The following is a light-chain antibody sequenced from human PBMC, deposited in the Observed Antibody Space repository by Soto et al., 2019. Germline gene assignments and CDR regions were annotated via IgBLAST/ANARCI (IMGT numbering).Light chain of an antibody. J-gene: IGLJ2*01. CDR1: SSNIGSNF. V-gene: IGLV1-47*01. CDR3: AAWDDSLSGVV. CDR2: RNN. Sequence: QSVLTQPPSASGTPGQRVTISCSGSSSNIGSNFIYWYQQLPGTAPKLLIYRNNERPSGVPDRFSGSKSGTSASLSISGLRSEDEAAYHCAAWDDSLSGVVFGGGTKLTV.